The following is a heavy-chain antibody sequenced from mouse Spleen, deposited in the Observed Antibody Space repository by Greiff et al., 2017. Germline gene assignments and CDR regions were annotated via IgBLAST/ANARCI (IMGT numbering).Heavy chain of an antibody. V-gene: IGHV1S22*01. CDR2: IYPGSGST. Sequence: LQQPGSELVRPGASVKLSCKASGYTFTSYWMHWVKQRHGQGLEWIGNIYPGSGSTNYDEKFKSKGTLTVDTSSSTAYMHLSSLTSEDSAVYYCARRKGNPFDYWGQGTTLTVSS. CDR3: ARRKGNPFDY. CDR1: GYTFTSYW. D-gene: IGHD2-1*01. J-gene: IGHJ2*01.